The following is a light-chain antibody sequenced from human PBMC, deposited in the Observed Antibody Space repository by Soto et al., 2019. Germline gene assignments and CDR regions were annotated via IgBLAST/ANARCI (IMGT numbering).Light chain of an antibody. V-gene: IGLV2-11*01. CDR2: DVS. Sequence: QSALTQPRSVSGSPGQSVTISCTGTSSDVGGYNYVSWYQPHPGKAPKLMIYDVSKRPSGVPDRFSGSKSGNTASLTISGLQAEDEADYYCCSSAGTDTTVVGGGTKVTVL. J-gene: IGLJ3*02. CDR3: CSSAGTDTTV. CDR1: SSDVGGYNY.